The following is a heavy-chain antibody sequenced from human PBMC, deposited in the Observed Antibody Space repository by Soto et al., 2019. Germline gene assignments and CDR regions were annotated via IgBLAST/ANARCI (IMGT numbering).Heavy chain of an antibody. CDR3: ARVWKLGDELDY. CDR1: GFTFSSYD. Sequence: EVQLVESGGGLVQPGGSLRLSCATSGFTFSSYDMNWVRQAPGKGLEWVSYISSSSRTIYYAESVKGRFTISRDNAKNSLYLQMNSLRAEDTAVYYCARVWKLGDELDYWGQGTLVTVSS. J-gene: IGHJ4*02. D-gene: IGHD2-15*01. V-gene: IGHV3-48*01. CDR2: ISSSSRTI.